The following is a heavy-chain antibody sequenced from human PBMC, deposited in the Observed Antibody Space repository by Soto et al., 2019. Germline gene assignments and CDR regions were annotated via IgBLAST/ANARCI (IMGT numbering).Heavy chain of an antibody. CDR1: GGSISSGDYY. D-gene: IGHD3-10*01. J-gene: IGHJ5*02. Sequence: ASETLSLTCTVSGGSISSGDYYWSWIRQPPGKCLELIVYIYYSGSTYYNPSLKSRVTISVDTSKNQFSLKLSSVTAADTAVYYCARASYYTNWFDPWGQGTLVTVSS. V-gene: IGHV4-30-4*01. CDR3: ARASYYTNWFDP. CDR2: IYYSGST.